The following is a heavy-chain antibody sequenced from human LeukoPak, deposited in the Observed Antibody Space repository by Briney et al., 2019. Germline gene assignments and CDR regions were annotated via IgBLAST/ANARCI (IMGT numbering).Heavy chain of an antibody. V-gene: IGHV3-30-3*01. CDR1: GFTFSSYA. CDR3: ARDLEGGIVVVVAATLFDY. CDR2: ISYDGSNK. Sequence: GRSLRLSCAASGFTFSSYAMHWVSQAPGKGLEWVAVISYDGSNKYYADSVKGRFTISRDNSKNTLYLQMNSLRDEDTAVYYCARDLEGGIVVVVAATLFDYWGQGTLVTVSS. J-gene: IGHJ4*02. D-gene: IGHD2-15*01.